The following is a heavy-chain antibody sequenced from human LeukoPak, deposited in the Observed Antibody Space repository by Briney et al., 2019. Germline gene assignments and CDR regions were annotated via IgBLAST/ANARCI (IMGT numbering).Heavy chain of an antibody. J-gene: IGHJ4*02. CDR2: ISGSGGST. Sequence: GGSLRLSCAASGFSFSSHAMSWVRQAPGEGLEWVSAISGSGGSTYYADSVKGRFTISRDNSKNTLYLQTNSLRAEDTAVYYCAKAESNYGDYVPWDYWGQGTLVTVSS. D-gene: IGHD4-17*01. V-gene: IGHV3-23*01. CDR3: AKAESNYGDYVPWDY. CDR1: GFSFSSHA.